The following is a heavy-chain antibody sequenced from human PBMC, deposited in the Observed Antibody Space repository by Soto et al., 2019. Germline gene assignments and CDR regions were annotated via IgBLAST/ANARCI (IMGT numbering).Heavy chain of an antibody. CDR2: ISYDGSNK. D-gene: IGHD4-17*01. J-gene: IGHJ4*02. CDR1: GFTFSSYG. CDR3: AKEDYGGLGY. Sequence: QVQLVESGGGVVQPGRSLRLSCAASGFTFSSYGMHWVRQAPGKGLEWVAVISYDGSNKYYADSVKGRFTISRDNSKNTLDLQMDSLRAEDTAVYYCAKEDYGGLGYWGQGTLVTVSS. V-gene: IGHV3-30*18.